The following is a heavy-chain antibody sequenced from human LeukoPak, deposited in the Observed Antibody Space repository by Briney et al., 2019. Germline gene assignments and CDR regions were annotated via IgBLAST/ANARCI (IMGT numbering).Heavy chain of an antibody. V-gene: IGHV3-64D*06. CDR1: GFIFSTYA. CDR2: ISSNGDRT. D-gene: IGHD3-10*01. J-gene: IGHJ6*02. CDR3: VKLYYYGSGSYDR. Sequence: PGGSLRLSCSASGFIFSTYATHWVRQAPGKGLEYVSAISSNGDRTYYADAVKGRFTISRDNSKNTVYLQMSSLRAEDTAVYYCVKLYYYGSGSYDRWGQGTTVTVSS.